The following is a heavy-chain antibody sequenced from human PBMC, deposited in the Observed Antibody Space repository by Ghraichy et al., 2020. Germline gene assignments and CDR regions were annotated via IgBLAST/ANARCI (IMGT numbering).Heavy chain of an antibody. CDR1: GGTFSSYT. V-gene: IGHV1-69*04. Sequence: SVKVSCKASGGTFSSYTISWVRQAPGQGLEWMGRIIPILGIANYAQKFQGRVTITADKSTSTAYMELSSLRSEDTAVYYCARDRVRRYYDSSGYLDDYWGQGTLVTVSS. CDR2: IIPILGIA. D-gene: IGHD3-22*01. CDR3: ARDRVRRYYDSSGYLDDY. J-gene: IGHJ4*02.